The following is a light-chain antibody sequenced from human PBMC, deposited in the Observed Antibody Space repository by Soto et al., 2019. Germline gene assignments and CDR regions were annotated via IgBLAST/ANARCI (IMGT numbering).Light chain of an antibody. CDR2: DVS. J-gene: IGLJ2*01. Sequence: QSVLTQPASVSGSPGQSITISCTGISSDVGGYKYVSWYQQHPGKAPKLMIFDVSNRPSGVSTRFSGSKSGNTASLTISVLQSEDEADYYCSSYTISSTRVFGGGTKLTVL. CDR1: SSDVGGYKY. CDR3: SSYTISSTRV. V-gene: IGLV2-14*01.